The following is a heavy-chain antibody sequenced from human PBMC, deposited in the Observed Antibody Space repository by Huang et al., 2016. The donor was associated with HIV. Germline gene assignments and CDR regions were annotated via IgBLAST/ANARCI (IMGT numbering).Heavy chain of an antibody. J-gene: IGHJ4*02. V-gene: IGHV4-34*02. Sequence: QVQLQQWGAGLLTPSETLSLTSAVYGGSCRGYYWPWIRQPPGKGLEWIGGINHSGSTTYKASLKIRVRISVDTAKKQFSLKLKSVTAADTAVYYCARGPAPDYWGQGTLVTVSS. CDR1: GGSCRGYY. D-gene: IGHD6-25*01. CDR2: INHSGST. CDR3: ARGPAPDY.